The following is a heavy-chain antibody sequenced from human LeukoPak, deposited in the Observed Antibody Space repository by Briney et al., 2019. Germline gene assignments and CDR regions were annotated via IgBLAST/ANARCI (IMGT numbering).Heavy chain of an antibody. CDR1: GVSISIYY. Sequence: PSETLSLTCTVSGVSISIYYWSWVRQPPGKGLEWIGYFYNSGSTIYNPSLKSRATISADTSKNQFSLQLSSVTAADTAVYYCVRDRELNYWGQGTLVTVSS. V-gene: IGHV4-59*01. CDR2: FYNSGST. D-gene: IGHD1-7*01. J-gene: IGHJ4*02. CDR3: VRDRELNY.